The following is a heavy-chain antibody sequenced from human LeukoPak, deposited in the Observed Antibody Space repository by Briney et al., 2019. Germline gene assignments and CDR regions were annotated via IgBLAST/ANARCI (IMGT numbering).Heavy chain of an antibody. J-gene: IGHJ6*03. CDR2: INHSGST. CDR1: GGSFSGYY. Sequence: SETQSLTCAVYGGSFSGYYWSWIRQPPGKGLEWIGEINHSGSTNYNPSLKSRVTISVDTSKNQFSLKLSSVTAADTAVYYCARGARMYSSGWYYYYYYMDVWGKGTTVTVSS. V-gene: IGHV4-34*01. D-gene: IGHD6-19*01. CDR3: ARGARMYSSGWYYYYYYMDV.